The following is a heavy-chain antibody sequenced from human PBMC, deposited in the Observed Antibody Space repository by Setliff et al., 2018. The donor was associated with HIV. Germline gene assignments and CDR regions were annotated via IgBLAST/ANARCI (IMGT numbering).Heavy chain of an antibody. D-gene: IGHD2-15*01. J-gene: IGHJ6*03. CDR2: ISYDGSNK. V-gene: IGHV3-30*04. Sequence: GGSLRLSCAASGFTFSRYAMHWVRQAPGKGLEWVAVISYDGSNKYYVDSVKGRFTISRDNSKNTLYLQMNSLRAEDTAVYYCAREGAVLRPRDYYYMDVWGKGTTVTVSS. CDR3: AREGAVLRPRDYYYMDV. CDR1: GFTFSRYA.